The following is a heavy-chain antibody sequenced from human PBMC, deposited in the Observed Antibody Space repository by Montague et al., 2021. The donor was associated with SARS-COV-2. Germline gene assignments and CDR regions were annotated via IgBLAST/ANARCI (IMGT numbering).Heavy chain of an antibody. J-gene: IGHJ4*02. V-gene: IGHV4-59*01. CDR1: GGSISSNY. Sequence: SETLSLTCTVSGGSISSNYWNWIRQPPGRGLEWIGYIYYSGSTNYNPSLKSRVTISVDTSKNQFSLKLSSVTAADTAVYYCARAQNICFIANCVNYFDLWGLGALVSVSS. CDR2: IYYSGST. D-gene: IGHD1-1*01. CDR3: ARAQNICFIANCVNYFDL.